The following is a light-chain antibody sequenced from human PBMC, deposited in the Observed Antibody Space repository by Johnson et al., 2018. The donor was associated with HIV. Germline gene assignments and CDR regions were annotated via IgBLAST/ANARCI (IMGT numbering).Light chain of an antibody. V-gene: IGLV1-51*02. CDR1: SSNIGDNY. CDR3: GTWDSSRVAYV. CDR2: ENN. Sequence: QSVLTQPPSVSAAPGQRVTISCSGSSSNIGDNYVSWYQQLPGTAPKLLIYENNKRPSGIPDRFSGSKSGTSATLGITGLQTGDEADYYCGTWDSSRVAYVLGTGTKVTVL. J-gene: IGLJ1*01.